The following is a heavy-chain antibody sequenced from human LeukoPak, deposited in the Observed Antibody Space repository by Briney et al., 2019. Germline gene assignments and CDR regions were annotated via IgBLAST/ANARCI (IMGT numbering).Heavy chain of an antibody. CDR2: IYYSGST. D-gene: IGHD2-2*01. V-gene: IGHV4-31*03. J-gene: IGHJ5*02. Sequence: PSETLSLTCTVSGGSISSGGYYWSWIRQHPGKGLEWIGYIYYSGSTYYNPSLKSRVTISVDTSKNQFSLKLSSVTAADMAVYYCARFVVPAASRFGWFDPWGQGTLVTVSS. CDR1: GGSISSGGYY. CDR3: ARFVVPAASRFGWFDP.